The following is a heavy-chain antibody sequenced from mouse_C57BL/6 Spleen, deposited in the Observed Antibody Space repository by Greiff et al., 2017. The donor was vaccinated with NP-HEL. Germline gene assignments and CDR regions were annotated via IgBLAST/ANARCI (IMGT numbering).Heavy chain of an antibody. V-gene: IGHV1-50*01. CDR2: IDPSDSYT. D-gene: IGHD1-1*01. Sequence: QVQLQQPGAELVKPGASVKLSCKASGYTFTSYWMQWVKQRPGQGLEWIGEIDPSDSYTNYNQKFKGKATLTVDTSSSTAYMQLSSLTSEDSAVYYCARGDYYGSSYVHWYFDVWGTGTTVTVSS. CDR1: GYTFTSYW. J-gene: IGHJ1*03. CDR3: ARGDYYGSSYVHWYFDV.